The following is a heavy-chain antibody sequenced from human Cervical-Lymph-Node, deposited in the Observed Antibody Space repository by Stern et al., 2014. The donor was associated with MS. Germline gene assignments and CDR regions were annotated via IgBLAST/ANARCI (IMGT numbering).Heavy chain of an antibody. CDR1: GCSFTIYS. Sequence: VQLVESGAEVKKPGGSLKISCKRSGCSFTIYSLPWVRQMPGKGLEWMVFIYPYDSDPTYSPSFQGQVTISAAKSITTAYLQWSSLRASDTAMYYCARHVQGFDYWGQGTLVTVSS. CDR3: ARHVQGFDY. J-gene: IGHJ4*02. CDR2: IYPYDSDP. V-gene: IGHV5-51*01.